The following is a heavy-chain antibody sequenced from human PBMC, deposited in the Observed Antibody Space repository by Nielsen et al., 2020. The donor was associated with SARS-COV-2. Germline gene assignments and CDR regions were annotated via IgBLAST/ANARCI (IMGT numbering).Heavy chain of an antibody. D-gene: IGHD3-22*01. V-gene: IGHV3-23*01. CDR3: AKDGRLLPDY. CDR2: ISGSGGST. CDR1: GFTFSSYA. J-gene: IGHJ4*02. Sequence: GESLKISCAASGFTFSSYAMSWVRQAPGKGLEWVSAISGSGGSTYYADSVKGRFTISRDNSKNTLYLQMNSLRAEDTAVYYCAKDGRLLPDYWGQGTLVTVSS.